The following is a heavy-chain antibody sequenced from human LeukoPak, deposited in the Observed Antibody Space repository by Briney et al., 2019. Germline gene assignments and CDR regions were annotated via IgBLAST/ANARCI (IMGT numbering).Heavy chain of an antibody. V-gene: IGHV3-30-3*01. Sequence: GGSLRLSCAASGFTFSSYAMHWVRQAPGKGLEWLAVISYDGSNKYYADSVKGRFTISRDNSKNTLYLQMNSLRAEDTAVYYCARPPSMGAPGTLVTVSS. CDR2: ISYDGSNK. CDR3: ARPPSM. CDR1: GFTFSSYA. J-gene: IGHJ4*02. D-gene: IGHD2-8*01.